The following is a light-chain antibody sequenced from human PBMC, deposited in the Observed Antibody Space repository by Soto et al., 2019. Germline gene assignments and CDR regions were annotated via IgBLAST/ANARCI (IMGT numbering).Light chain of an antibody. Sequence: DMQVTQSPSTLSASVGDTVTISCRASQSFSSWLAWYQQKPGKAPKLLIYKASSLQSGVPSRFSGSGSGTEFTLTISSLQPDDFATYYCQQYNSFPWTFGQGTKVDIK. CDR2: KAS. V-gene: IGKV1-5*03. CDR1: QSFSSW. J-gene: IGKJ1*01. CDR3: QQYNSFPWT.